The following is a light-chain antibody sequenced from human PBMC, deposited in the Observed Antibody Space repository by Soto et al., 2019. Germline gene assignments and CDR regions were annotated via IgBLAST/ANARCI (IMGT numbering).Light chain of an antibody. CDR3: QQLMNYPIT. V-gene: IGKV1-9*01. CDR2: GAS. Sequence: DRVTIACQASQGISSYLAWYQQKPRKAPEVLIFGASTLQSGVPSRFSGSGSGTEFTLTISSLQPEDFATYYCQQLMNYPITFGQGTRLEIK. J-gene: IGKJ5*01. CDR1: QGISSY.